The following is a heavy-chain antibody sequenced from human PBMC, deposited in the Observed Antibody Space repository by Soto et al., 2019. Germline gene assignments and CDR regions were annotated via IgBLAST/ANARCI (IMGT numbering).Heavy chain of an antibody. CDR3: ARFTLPARDFDY. J-gene: IGHJ4*02. V-gene: IGHV4-59*01. CDR2: IYYSGST. D-gene: IGHD3-16*01. CDR1: GGSISSYY. Sequence: QVQLQESGPGLVKPSETLSLTCTVSGGSISSYYWSWIRQPPGKGLEWIGYIYYSGSTNYNPSLKSRVTISVDTSKNQFSLKLSSVTAADTAVYYWARFTLPARDFDYWGQGTLVTFSS.